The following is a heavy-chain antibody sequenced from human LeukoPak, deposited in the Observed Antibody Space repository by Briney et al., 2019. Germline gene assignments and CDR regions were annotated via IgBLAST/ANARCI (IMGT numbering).Heavy chain of an antibody. Sequence: ETLSLTCSVSGGSISSSSRYWGWIRQPPGKGLEWVSYISSSSSTIYYADSAKGRFTISRDNAKNSLYLQMNSLRAEDTAVYYCARDPEVTFGGARPYYFDYWGQGTLVTVSS. CDR2: ISSSSSTI. CDR3: ARDPEVTFGGARPYYFDY. CDR1: GGSISSSS. D-gene: IGHD3-16*01. J-gene: IGHJ4*02. V-gene: IGHV3-48*01.